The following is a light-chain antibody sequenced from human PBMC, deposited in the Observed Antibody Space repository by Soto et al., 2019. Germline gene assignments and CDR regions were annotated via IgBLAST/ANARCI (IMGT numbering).Light chain of an antibody. CDR2: DVT. CDR3: CSYAGGHSHYI. CDR1: SSDVGGYNY. J-gene: IGLJ1*01. Sequence: QSVLTQPRSVSGSPGQSVTVSCTGTSSDVGGYNYVSWYRQYPGEAPKLLIYDVTERLSGVPDRFSGSKSGNTASLTISGLQAEDEADYYCCSYAGGHSHYIIGTGTKLTVL. V-gene: IGLV2-11*01.